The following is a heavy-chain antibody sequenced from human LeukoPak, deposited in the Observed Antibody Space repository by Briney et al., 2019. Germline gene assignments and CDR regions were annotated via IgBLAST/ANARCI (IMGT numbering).Heavy chain of an antibody. CDR2: IYYSGST. J-gene: IGHJ6*03. Sequence: SETLSLTCTVSGGSISSHYWSWIRQPPGKGLEWIGYIYYSGSTNYNPSLKSRVTISVDTSKNQFSLKLSSVTAADTAVYYCARGTTYYYGSGSHKKPPYYYYLDVWGKGTTVTVSS. D-gene: IGHD3-10*01. CDR3: ARGTTYYYGSGSHKKPPYYYYLDV. CDR1: GGSISSHY. V-gene: IGHV4-59*11.